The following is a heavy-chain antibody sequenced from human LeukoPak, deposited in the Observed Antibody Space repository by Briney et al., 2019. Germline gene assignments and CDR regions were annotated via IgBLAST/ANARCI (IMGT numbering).Heavy chain of an antibody. V-gene: IGHV1-2*02. Sequence: GASVKVSCKASGGTFSSYAISWVRQAPGQGLEWMGWINPNSGGTNYAQKFQGRVTMTRDTSISTAYMELSRLRSDDTAVYYCARNYDFWSGYYSPRSYFDYWGQGTLVTVSS. CDR3: ARNYDFWSGYYSPRSYFDY. CDR2: INPNSGGT. CDR1: GGTFSSYA. J-gene: IGHJ4*02. D-gene: IGHD3-3*01.